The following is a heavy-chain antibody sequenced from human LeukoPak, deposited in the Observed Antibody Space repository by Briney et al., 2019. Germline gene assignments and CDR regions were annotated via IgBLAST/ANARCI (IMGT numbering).Heavy chain of an antibody. CDR2: ISGSGGST. D-gene: IGHD3-22*01. J-gene: IGHJ6*02. V-gene: IGHV3-23*01. Sequence: GGSLRLSCAASGFTFSSYAMSWVRQAPGKGLEWVSAISGSGGSTYYADSVKGRFTISRDNSKNTLYLQMNSLRAEDTAVYYCAKSQRRKWLFSAYGMDVWGQGPTVPVSS. CDR3: AKSQRRKWLFSAYGMDV. CDR1: GFTFSSYA.